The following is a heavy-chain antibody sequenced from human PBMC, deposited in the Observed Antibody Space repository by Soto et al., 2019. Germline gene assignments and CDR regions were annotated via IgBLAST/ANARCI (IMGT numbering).Heavy chain of an antibody. CDR1: GGSISSGDYY. D-gene: IGHD3-3*01. CDR3: ARGRIFGVPYYGMDV. CDR2: IYYSGST. V-gene: IGHV4-30-4*01. Sequence: QVQLQESGPGLVKPSQTLSLTCTVSGGSISSGDYYWSWIRQPPGKGLEWIGYIYYSGSTYYNPSLKSRVTISVDTSKNQFSLKLSSVTVADTAVYYCARGRIFGVPYYGMDVWGQGTTVTVSS. J-gene: IGHJ6*02.